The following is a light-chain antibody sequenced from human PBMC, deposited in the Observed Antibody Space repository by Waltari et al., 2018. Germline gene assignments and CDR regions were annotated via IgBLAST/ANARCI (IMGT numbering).Light chain of an antibody. Sequence: EVVMTQSPDTRSVSPGGRATLSCRASQSIATNLAWYQQRRGQAPRLLIFDASTRATSISGRFSGSGSGTECTLTISSLQSDDSAVYYCQQYNRWPPVTFGQGTRLEIK. J-gene: IGKJ5*01. V-gene: IGKV3-15*01. CDR2: DAS. CDR1: QSIATN. CDR3: QQYNRWPPVT.